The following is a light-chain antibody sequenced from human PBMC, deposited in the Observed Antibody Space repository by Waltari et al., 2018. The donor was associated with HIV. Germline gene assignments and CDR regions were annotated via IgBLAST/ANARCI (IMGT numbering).Light chain of an antibody. CDR1: QSISSY. CDR2: TAS. V-gene: IGKV3-11*01. Sequence: EIVLTQSPATLSLSPGERATLSCRASQSISSYLAWYQQKPGQAPRLLIYTASKRASGIPARFSGSGSGTDFTLTISGLEPEDFAVYYCQQRKTFGQGTKVEIK. J-gene: IGKJ1*01. CDR3: QQRKT.